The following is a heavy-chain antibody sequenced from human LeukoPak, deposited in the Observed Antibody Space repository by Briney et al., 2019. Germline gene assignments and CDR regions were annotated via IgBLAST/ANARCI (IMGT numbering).Heavy chain of an antibody. V-gene: IGHV5-51*01. D-gene: IGHD3-22*01. CDR3: ARQREYYYDSSGSNWFDP. CDR2: IYPGDSDT. CDR1: GYSFTSYW. Sequence: AGESLKISCKGSGYSFTSYWIGWVRQMPGKGLEWMGIIYPGDSDTRYSPSFQGQVTISADKSISTAYLQWSSLKASDTAMYYCARQREYYYDSSGSNWFDPWGQGTLVTVSS. J-gene: IGHJ5*02.